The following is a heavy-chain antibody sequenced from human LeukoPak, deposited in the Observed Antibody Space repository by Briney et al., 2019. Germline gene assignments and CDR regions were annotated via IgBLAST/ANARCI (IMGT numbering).Heavy chain of an antibody. V-gene: IGHV3-21*01. D-gene: IGHD5-12*01. CDR1: GFTFSHYT. J-gene: IGHJ4*02. CDR2: INPAGTST. CDR3: VRDFSGESGYGGY. Sequence: PGGSLRLSCAASGFTFSHYTMNWVRQTPGKGLEWISSINPAGTSTYYADSVKGRFTTSRDAAKNSLYLQMNSMRVEDTALYYCVRDFSGESGYGGYWGPGTLFTVSS.